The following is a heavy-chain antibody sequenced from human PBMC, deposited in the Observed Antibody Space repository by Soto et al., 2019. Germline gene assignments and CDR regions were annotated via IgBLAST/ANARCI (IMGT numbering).Heavy chain of an antibody. V-gene: IGHV4-34*01. CDR1: GGSFSGYY. Sequence: PSETLSLTCAVYGGSFSGYYWSWIRQPPGKGQERIGEINRRRSTNYNPSLKSRVTISADTSKNQVSLKLNSVTAADTAVYYCARGLTGYCSGGSCSPFDYWGQGTPVTVSS. CDR2: INRRRST. D-gene: IGHD2-15*01. J-gene: IGHJ4*02. CDR3: ARGLTGYCSGGSCSPFDY.